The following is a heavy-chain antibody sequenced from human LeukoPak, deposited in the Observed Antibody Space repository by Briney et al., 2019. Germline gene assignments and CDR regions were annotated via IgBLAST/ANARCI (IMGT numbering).Heavy chain of an antibody. J-gene: IGHJ4*02. D-gene: IGHD1-26*01. CDR2: IYYGGST. CDR3: ARHSGSYYQPLDY. Sequence: SETLSLTCTVSAGSISSIGYYWGWIRQPPGKGLEGTGSIYYGGSTFYNPSLKSRVTVSVDTSANQFSLKLSSVTAADTAVYYCARHSGSYYQPLDYWGQGTLVTVSS. V-gene: IGHV4-39*01. CDR1: AGSISSIGYY.